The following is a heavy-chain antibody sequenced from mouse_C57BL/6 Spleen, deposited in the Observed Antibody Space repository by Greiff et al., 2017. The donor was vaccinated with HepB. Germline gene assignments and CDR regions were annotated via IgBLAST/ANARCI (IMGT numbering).Heavy chain of an antibody. CDR2: INPSTGGT. CDR1: GYSFTGYY. J-gene: IGHJ4*01. D-gene: IGHD2-3*01. V-gene: IGHV1-42*01. Sequence: LVESGPELVKPGASVKISCKASGYSFTGYYMNWVKQSPEKSLEWIGEINPSTGGTTYNQKFKAKATLTVDKSSSTAYMQLKSLTSEDSAVYYCARGGDGYYAYAMDYWGQGTSVTVSS. CDR3: ARGGDGYYAYAMDY.